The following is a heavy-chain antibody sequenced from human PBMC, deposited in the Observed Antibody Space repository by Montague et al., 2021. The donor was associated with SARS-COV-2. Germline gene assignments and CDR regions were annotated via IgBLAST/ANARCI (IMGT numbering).Heavy chain of an antibody. J-gene: IGHJ4*02. CDR2: IYYSGST. Sequence: SETLSLTCTVSGGSISSSSYYWGWIRQPPGKGLEWIGSIYYSGSTYYNPSLKSRVTISVDTSKNQFSLKLSSVTAADTAVYYCARHVDSYGPYYFDHWGQGTLVTVSS. D-gene: IGHD5-18*01. V-gene: IGHV4-39*01. CDR1: GGSISSSSYY. CDR3: ARHVDSYGPYYFDH.